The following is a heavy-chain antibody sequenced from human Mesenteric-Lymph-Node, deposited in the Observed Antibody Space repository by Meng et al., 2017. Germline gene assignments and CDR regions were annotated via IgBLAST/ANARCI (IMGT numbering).Heavy chain of an antibody. CDR2: INHSGST. CDR3: ARGRGYGDYGSLY. J-gene: IGHJ4*02. CDR1: GGSFSGYY. Sequence: QGQLQQSGTGLLKPSETLSLTCAVYGGSFSGYYWSGIRQPPGKGLEWIGEINHSGSTNYNPSLKSRVTISVDTSKNQFSLKLSSVTAADTAVYYCARGRGYGDYGSLYWGQGTLVTVSS. D-gene: IGHD4-17*01. V-gene: IGHV4-34*01.